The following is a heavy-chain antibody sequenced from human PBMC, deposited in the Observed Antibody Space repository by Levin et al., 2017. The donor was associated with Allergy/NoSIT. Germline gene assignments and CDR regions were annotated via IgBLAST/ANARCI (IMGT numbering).Heavy chain of an antibody. CDR1: GFTFSSYA. J-gene: IGHJ4*02. CDR3: AKDLRYCSSTSCLGRVDY. V-gene: IGHV3-23*01. Sequence: LSLTCAASGFTFSSYAMSWVRQAPGKGLEWVSAISGSGGSTYYADSVKGRFTISRDNSKNTLYLQMNSLRAEDTAVYYCAKDLRYCSSTSCLGRVDYWGQGTLVTVSS. D-gene: IGHD2-2*01. CDR2: ISGSGGST.